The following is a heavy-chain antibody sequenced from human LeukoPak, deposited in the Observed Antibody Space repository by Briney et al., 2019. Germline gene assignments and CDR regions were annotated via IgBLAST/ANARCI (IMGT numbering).Heavy chain of an antibody. CDR2: TNWDGTNT. V-gene: IGHV3-43D*03. CDR1: GFTFDDYA. D-gene: IGHD3-22*01. CDR3: AKGDSGHDSIFHPPGAFDS. J-gene: IGHJ4*02. Sequence: GGSLRLSCVASGFTFDDYAMHWVRQAPGKGLEWVCLTNWDGTNTPCAGSVKGRFTISRDNNKSSLFLQMNSLKPEDTALYYCAKGDSGHDSIFHPPGAFDSWGQGTLVTVSS.